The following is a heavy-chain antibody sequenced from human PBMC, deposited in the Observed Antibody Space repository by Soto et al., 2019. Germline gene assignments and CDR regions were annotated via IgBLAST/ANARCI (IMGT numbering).Heavy chain of an antibody. J-gene: IGHJ3*02. V-gene: IGHV3-74*03. CDR1: GFTFSGHW. CDR2: VNTDGGTS. CDR3: AREAGDCSRTSCYRRAFDT. D-gene: IGHD2-2*01. Sequence: EVQLVESGGDLVRPGGSLRLSCAASGFTFSGHWMHWVRQVPGKGLEWVSRVNTDGGTSAYTDSVKGRCTISRENAKNTLHQQMRGRRAEDAAVYYCAREAGDCSRTSCYRRAFDTWGQGTTVSVHS.